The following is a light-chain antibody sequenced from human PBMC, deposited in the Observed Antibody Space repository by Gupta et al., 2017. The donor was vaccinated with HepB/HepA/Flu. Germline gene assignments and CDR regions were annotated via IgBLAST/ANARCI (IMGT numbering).Light chain of an antibody. V-gene: IGKV3-20*01. Sequence: ELVFTQSPGNLSLSPRERATLSCRASQSVSSSYLAWYQQKPGQAPRLHISGASSRATGIPDRFSGSGSGTDFTLTISRLEPEDFALYYWQQYGSSPITFGQGTRVEIK. CDR2: GAS. J-gene: IGKJ5*01. CDR3: QQYGSSPIT. CDR1: QSVSSSY.